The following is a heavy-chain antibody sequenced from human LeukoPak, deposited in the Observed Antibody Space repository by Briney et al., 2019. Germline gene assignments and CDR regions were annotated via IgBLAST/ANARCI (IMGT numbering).Heavy chain of an antibody. Sequence: SGGSLRLSCVASGFSFSGYWMTWVRQAPGQGLEWVGLINPTGSATLYAQKFQGRITLTRDMSTNTDYMELRSLKSEDTAVYYCARDNSVGDIAWWFDPWGQGTLVTVSS. V-gene: IGHV1-46*01. CDR3: ARDNSVGDIAWWFDP. D-gene: IGHD3-10*01. CDR2: INPTGSAT. CDR1: GFSFSGYW. J-gene: IGHJ5*02.